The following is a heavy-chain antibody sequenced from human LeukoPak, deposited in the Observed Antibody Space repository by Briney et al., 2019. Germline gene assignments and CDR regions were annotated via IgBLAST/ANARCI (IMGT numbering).Heavy chain of an antibody. Sequence: ASVKVSCKASGYTFTGYYMHWVRQAPGQGLEWMGIINPSGGSTSYAQKFQGRVTMTRDMSTTTVYMELSSLRSEDTAVYYCARGITIFGVVITRPDMDVWGKGTTVTVSS. D-gene: IGHD3-3*01. V-gene: IGHV1-46*01. J-gene: IGHJ6*03. CDR2: INPSGGST. CDR3: ARGITIFGVVITRPDMDV. CDR1: GYTFTGYY.